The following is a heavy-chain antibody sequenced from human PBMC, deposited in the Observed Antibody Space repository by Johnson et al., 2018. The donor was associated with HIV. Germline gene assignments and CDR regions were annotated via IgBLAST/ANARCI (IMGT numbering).Heavy chain of an antibody. CDR1: GFTFSSYA. D-gene: IGHD5-18*01. CDR3: AVSVYSYGYPDAFDI. V-gene: IGHV3-30*14. J-gene: IGHJ3*02. CDR2: ISYDGSNK. Sequence: QVQLVESGGGVVQPGRSLRLSCVASGFTFSSYAMHWVRQAPGKGLEWVAVISYDGSNKYYADSVKGRFTISRDNSKNTLYLQMNSLRAEDTAVYYCAVSVYSYGYPDAFDIWGQGTMVTVSS.